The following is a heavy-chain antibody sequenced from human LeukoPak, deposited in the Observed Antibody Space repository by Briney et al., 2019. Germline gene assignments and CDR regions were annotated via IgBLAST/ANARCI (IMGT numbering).Heavy chain of an antibody. J-gene: IGHJ4*02. D-gene: IGHD5-24*01. Sequence: SQTLSLTSAISGDSVSTKSGGWNWSRQPPSRGLEWLGRTYFSTSNWYNDYAVSVKSRITINPDTSKNQFSLQLNSVTPEDTAVYYCARGWLQSGFDYWAQGTLVTVSS. CDR2: TYFSTSNWYN. CDR3: ARGWLQSGFDY. CDR1: GDSVSTKSGG. V-gene: IGHV6-1*01.